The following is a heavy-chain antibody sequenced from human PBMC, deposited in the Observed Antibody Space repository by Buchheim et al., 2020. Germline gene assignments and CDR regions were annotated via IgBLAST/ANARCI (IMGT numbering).Heavy chain of an antibody. J-gene: IGHJ4*02. V-gene: IGHV3-15*07. CDR3: TTDSSGWSTRYYFDY. Sequence: SVSNAWMNWVRQAPGKGLEWVGRIKSKTDGGTTDYAAPVKGRFTISRDDSKNTLYLQMNSLKTEDTAVYYCTTDSSGWSTRYYFDYWGQGTL. CDR2: IKSKTDGGTT. D-gene: IGHD6-19*01. CDR1: SVSNAW.